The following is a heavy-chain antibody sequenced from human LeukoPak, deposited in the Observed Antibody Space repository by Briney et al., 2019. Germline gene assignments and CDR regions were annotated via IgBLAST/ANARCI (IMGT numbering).Heavy chain of an antibody. CDR2: IYYTGRT. V-gene: IGHV4-59*01. D-gene: IGHD1-26*01. CDR3: ARAPPRGVGPTHFDY. CDR1: GGSITSYY. Sequence: SETLSLTCNVSGGSITSYYWSWIRQPPGKGLEWIGDIYYTGRTDYNPSHKSRVTISVDTSQSQFSLELSSVTTADTAVYSCARAPPRGVGPTHFDYWGQGILVTVSS. J-gene: IGHJ4*02.